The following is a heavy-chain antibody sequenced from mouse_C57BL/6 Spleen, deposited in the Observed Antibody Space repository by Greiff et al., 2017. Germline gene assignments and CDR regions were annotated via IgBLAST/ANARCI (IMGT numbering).Heavy chain of an antibody. J-gene: IGHJ4*01. D-gene: IGHD2-1*01. V-gene: IGHV1-74*01. CDR2: IHPSDSDT. Sequence: QVQLQQPGAELVKPGASVKVSCKASGYTFTSYWMHWVKQRPGQGLEWIGRIHPSDSDTNYNQKFKGKATLTVDKSSSTAYMQLRSLTSEDSAVYYCAMGCNYHYYAMDYWGQGTSVTVSS. CDR3: AMGCNYHYYAMDY. CDR1: GYTFTSYW.